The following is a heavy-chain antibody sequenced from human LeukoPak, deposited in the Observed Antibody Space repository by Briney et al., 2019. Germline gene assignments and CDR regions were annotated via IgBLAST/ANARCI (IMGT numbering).Heavy chain of an antibody. CDR3: ARDSWVGGRYYGMDV. D-gene: IGHD3-16*01. Sequence: GGSLRLSCAASGFTVSSNYMSWVRQAPGKGLEWVSVIYSGGSTYYADSVKGRFTISRDNAKNSLYLQMNSLRAEDTAVYYCARDSWVGGRYYGMDVWGQGTTVTVSS. V-gene: IGHV3-53*01. CDR1: GFTVSSNY. CDR2: IYSGGST. J-gene: IGHJ6*02.